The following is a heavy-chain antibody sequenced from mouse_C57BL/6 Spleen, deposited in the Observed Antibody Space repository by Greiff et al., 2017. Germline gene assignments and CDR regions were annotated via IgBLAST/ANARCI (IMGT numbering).Heavy chain of an antibody. V-gene: IGHV5-6*01. J-gene: IGHJ2*01. CDR3: ARPFITTVVATEDFDY. CDR2: ISSGGSYT. CDR1: GFTFSSYG. D-gene: IGHD1-1*01. Sequence: EVQGVESGGDLVKPGGSLKLSCAASGFTFSSYGMSWVRQTPDKRLEWVATISSGGSYTYYPDSVKGRFTISRDNAKNTLYLQMSSLKSEDTAMYYCARPFITTVVATEDFDYWGQGTTLTVSS.